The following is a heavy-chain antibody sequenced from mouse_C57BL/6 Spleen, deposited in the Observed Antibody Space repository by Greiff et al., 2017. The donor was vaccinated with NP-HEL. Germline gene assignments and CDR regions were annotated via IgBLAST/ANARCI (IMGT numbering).Heavy chain of an antibody. Sequence: EVNLVESGGGLVQPKGSLKLSCAASGFSFNTYAMNWVRQAPGKGLEWVARIRSKSNNYATYYADSVKDRFTISRDDSESMLYLQMNNLKTEDTAMYYCVRLDYGNYWYFDVWGTGTTVTVSS. CDR2: IRSKSNNYAT. D-gene: IGHD2-1*01. V-gene: IGHV10-1*01. CDR3: VRLDYGNYWYFDV. CDR1: GFSFNTYA. J-gene: IGHJ1*03.